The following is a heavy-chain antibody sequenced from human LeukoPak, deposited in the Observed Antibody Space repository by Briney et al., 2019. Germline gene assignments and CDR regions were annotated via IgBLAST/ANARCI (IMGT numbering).Heavy chain of an antibody. D-gene: IGHD4-17*01. CDR3: ATLSVTYYFYY. V-gene: IGHV3-48*03. J-gene: IGHJ4*02. Sequence: GGSLRLFCTASGLTFSRYEMNWARQAPGKGLEWVSYISSSGSTIYYADSVKGRFTISRDNAKNSLYLQMNSLRAEDTAVYYCATLSVTYYFYYWGQGTLVTVSS. CDR1: GLTFSRYE. CDR2: ISSSGSTI.